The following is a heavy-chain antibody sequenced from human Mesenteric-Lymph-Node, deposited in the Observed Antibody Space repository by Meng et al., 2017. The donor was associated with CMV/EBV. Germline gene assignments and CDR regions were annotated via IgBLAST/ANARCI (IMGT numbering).Heavy chain of an antibody. J-gene: IGHJ6*02. CDR1: GFTFSSYC. CDR2: ISYDGSNK. V-gene: IGHV3-30*03. D-gene: IGHD6-13*01. CDR3: ARPTYSSSWTSYGMDV. Sequence: GESLKISCAASGFTFSSYCMSWVRQAPGKGLEWVAVISYDGSNKYYADSVKGRFTISRDNSKNTLYLQMNSLRAEDTAVYYCARPTYSSSWTSYGMDVWGQGTTVTVSS.